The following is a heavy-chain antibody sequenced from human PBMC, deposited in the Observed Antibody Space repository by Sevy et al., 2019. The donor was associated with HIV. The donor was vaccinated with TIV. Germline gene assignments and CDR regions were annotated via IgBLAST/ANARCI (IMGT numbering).Heavy chain of an antibody. CDR2: IYYSGSI. D-gene: IGHD2-15*01. V-gene: IGHV4-59*01. Sequence: SETLSLTCNVSGDSISSYFWSWFRQPPGKGLEWIGYIYYSGSIDYNHSLRSRVTISLDKSKKHLSMNLRSVTAADTAVYYCARDSAVVPRALVYWGQGILVTVSS. CDR3: ARDSAVVPRALVY. CDR1: GDSISSYF. J-gene: IGHJ4*02.